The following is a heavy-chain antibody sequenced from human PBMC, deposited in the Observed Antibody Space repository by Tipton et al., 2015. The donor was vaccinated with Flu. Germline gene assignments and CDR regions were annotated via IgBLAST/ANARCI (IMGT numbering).Heavy chain of an antibody. V-gene: IGHV5-51*01. J-gene: IGHJ2*01. Sequence: QLVQSGPEVKKPGKSLRISCQGSEYLFTTYWIGWVRQMPGKGLEWIGVIYPGDSDTRYSPSFQGQVTISVDKSISTAYLQWTSLKASDTAMYYCARHSLRWQLINGWHFDLWGRGTLVTVSS. CDR3: ARHSLRWQLINGWHFDL. CDR2: IYPGDSDT. CDR1: EYLFTTYW. D-gene: IGHD1-26*01.